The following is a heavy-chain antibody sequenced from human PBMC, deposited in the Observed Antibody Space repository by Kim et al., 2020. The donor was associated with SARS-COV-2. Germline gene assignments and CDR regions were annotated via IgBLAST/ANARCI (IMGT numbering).Heavy chain of an antibody. V-gene: IGHV3-23*01. J-gene: IGHJ4*02. CDR1: GFTFSAYA. CDR2: ISGRGDST. CDR3: AKDVYGDYGGLDY. D-gene: IGHD4-17*01. Sequence: GGSLRLSCAASGFTFSAYAMSWVRQAPGKGLEWVSTISGRGDSTDYVDSVQGRFTISRDNSKNTLFLQMSSLRAEDTAVYYCAKDVYGDYGGLDYWGQGT.